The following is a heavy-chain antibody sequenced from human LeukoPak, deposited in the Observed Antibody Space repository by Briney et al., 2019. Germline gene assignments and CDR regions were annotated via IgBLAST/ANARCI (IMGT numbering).Heavy chain of an antibody. D-gene: IGHD2-2*01. CDR2: MNPDSDNT. J-gene: IGHJ5*02. CDR1: GYTFTSYD. V-gene: IGHV1-8*01. Sequence: ASVKVSCKASGYTFTSYDINWVRQATGQGLEWVGWMNPDSDNTGYAQKFHGRVTMPRNHYISKAYMEMSSLRSEDTAVYYCARGPYCRSMSCPYWFDPWGQGTLVTVSS. CDR3: ARGPYCRSMSCPYWFDP.